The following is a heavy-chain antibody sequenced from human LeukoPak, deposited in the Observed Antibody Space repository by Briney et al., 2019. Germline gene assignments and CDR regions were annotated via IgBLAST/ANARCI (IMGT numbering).Heavy chain of an antibody. CDR2: IYHSGST. CDR3: ARFGYVETTVATPIKYYFAMDV. D-gene: IGHD4-23*01. J-gene: IGHJ6*02. CDR1: GGSISSYY. V-gene: IGHV4-4*02. Sequence: SETLSLTCTVSGGSISSYYWSWVRQPPGKGPEWIGEIYHSGSTNYNPSLKSRVTILVDESKNQFSLRLSSLTAADTAVYYCARFGYVETTVATPIKYYFAMDVWGQGTTVTVSS.